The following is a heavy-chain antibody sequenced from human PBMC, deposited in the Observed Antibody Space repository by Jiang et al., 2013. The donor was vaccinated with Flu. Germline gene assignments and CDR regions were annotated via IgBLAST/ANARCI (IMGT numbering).Heavy chain of an antibody. CDR2: IYYSGST. CDR1: GGSISSSSYY. D-gene: IGHD6-19*01. Sequence: KPSETLSLTCTVSGGSISSSSYYWGWIRQPPGKGLEWIGSIYYSGSTYYNPSLKSRVTISVDTSKNQFSLKLSSVTAADTAVYYCARQGGYSSGWYDYWGQGTLVTVSS. V-gene: IGHV4-39*01. CDR3: ARQGGYSSGWYDY. J-gene: IGHJ4*02.